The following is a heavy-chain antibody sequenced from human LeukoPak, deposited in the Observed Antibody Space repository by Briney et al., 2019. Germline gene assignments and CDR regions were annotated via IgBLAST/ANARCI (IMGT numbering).Heavy chain of an antibody. Sequence: ASVKVSCKASGYTFTNYDINWVRQATGQGLEWMGWTNPSSGNTGYAQKFQGRVTMTRDTSISTAYMGLSSLRSEDTAVYYCATYGYTSGWFSNYWGQGTLVIVSS. V-gene: IGHV1-8*01. J-gene: IGHJ4*02. CDR2: TNPSSGNT. CDR1: GYTFTNYD. CDR3: ATYGYTSGWFSNY. D-gene: IGHD6-19*01.